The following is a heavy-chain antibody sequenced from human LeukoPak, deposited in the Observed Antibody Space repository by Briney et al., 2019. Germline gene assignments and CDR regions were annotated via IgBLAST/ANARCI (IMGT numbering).Heavy chain of an antibody. CDR3: AKDTTVTTHWYFDL. V-gene: IGHV3-23*01. J-gene: IGHJ2*01. D-gene: IGHD4-17*01. CDR1: GFTFSSYA. CDR2: ISGSGGNT. Sequence: PGASLRLSCAASGFTFSSYAMSWVRQAPGKGLEWVSGISGSGGNTYYAGSVKGRFSISRDNSKNTLYLQMNSLRAEDTAVYYCAKDTTVTTHWYFDLWGRGTLVTVSS.